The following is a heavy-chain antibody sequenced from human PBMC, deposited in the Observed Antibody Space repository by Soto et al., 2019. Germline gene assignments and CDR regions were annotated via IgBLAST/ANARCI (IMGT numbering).Heavy chain of an antibody. J-gene: IGHJ4*02. CDR2: NSYDGSNK. D-gene: IGHD3-16*02. CDR1: GFSFSSFG. V-gene: IGHV3-30*18. Sequence: QVQLVESGGGVVQPGRSLRLSCAASGFSFSSFGMHWVRQARGKGLEWVAFNSYDGSNKYYADSVKGRFTISRDSSEKTLYLQMNSLRPEDTAVYYCAKALGELSPESYDYWGQGTLVTVSS. CDR3: AKALGELSPESYDY.